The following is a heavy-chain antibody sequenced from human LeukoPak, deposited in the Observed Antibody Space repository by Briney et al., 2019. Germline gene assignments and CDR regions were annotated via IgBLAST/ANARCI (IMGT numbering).Heavy chain of an antibody. CDR1: GDSISIYY. J-gene: IGHJ6*03. D-gene: IGHD3-9*01. Sequence: SETLSLTCTVSGDSISIYYWTWIRQPPGKGLEWIGYIHYNGDTYYNPSVMRRLTISIDTSKSQFSLKLSSVTAADTAVYFCARHSRYYDILTGSMDVWGKGTTVIVSS. V-gene: IGHV4-59*08. CDR3: ARHSRYYDILTGSMDV. CDR2: IHYNGDT.